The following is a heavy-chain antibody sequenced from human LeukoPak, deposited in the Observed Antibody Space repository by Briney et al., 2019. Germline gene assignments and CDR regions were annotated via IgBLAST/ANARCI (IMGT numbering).Heavy chain of an antibody. J-gene: IGHJ3*02. V-gene: IGHV3-23*01. CDR1: GFTFNSHA. CDR2: ISDSGGRI. Sequence: GGSLRLSCAASGFTFNSHAMTWVRQAPGKGLEWVSLISDSGGRIYYADSVKGRFTISRDNSKNTLYLQMNSLRAEDTAVYYCAKVLIWTYGSGNYYKGAFDIWGQGTMVTVFS. D-gene: IGHD3-10*01. CDR3: AKVLIWTYGSGNYYKGAFDI.